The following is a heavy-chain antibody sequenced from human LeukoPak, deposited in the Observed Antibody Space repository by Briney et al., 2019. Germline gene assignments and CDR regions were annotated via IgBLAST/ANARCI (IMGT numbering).Heavy chain of an antibody. CDR2: IRYSGTT. J-gene: IGHJ4*02. CDR1: GGSIITYY. Sequence: SETLSLTCTVSGGSIITYYWSWVRQPPGKGLEWIGYIRYSGTTNYNPSLKNRVTISLDTSKNQFSLNLSSVTAADTAVYYCARMGGYSGYATHWGQGTLVSVSS. D-gene: IGHD5-12*01. V-gene: IGHV4-59*08. CDR3: ARMGGYSGYATH.